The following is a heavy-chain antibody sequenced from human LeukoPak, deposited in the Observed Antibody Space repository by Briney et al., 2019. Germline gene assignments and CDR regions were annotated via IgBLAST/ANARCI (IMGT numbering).Heavy chain of an antibody. CDR1: GGSISTYY. Sequence: SETLSLTCSVSGGSISTYYWSWIRQLPGKGLEWIGYIYYTGTTNYNPSLRSRVTISVDTSRNQFSLRLSSVTAADTAVYYCARELFYGDYTNYYYYGMDVWGQGTTVTVSS. J-gene: IGHJ6*02. CDR2: IYYTGTT. D-gene: IGHD4-17*01. CDR3: ARELFYGDYTNYYYYGMDV. V-gene: IGHV4-59*01.